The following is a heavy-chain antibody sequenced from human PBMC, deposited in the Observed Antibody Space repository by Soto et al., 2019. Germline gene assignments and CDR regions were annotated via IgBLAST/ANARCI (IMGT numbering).Heavy chain of an antibody. J-gene: IGHJ4*02. CDR2: IIPILGTP. V-gene: IGHV1-69*06. CDR1: GGTFDNYA. D-gene: IGHD2-21*01. Sequence: VQLVQSGAEVQKPGSSVIVSCKASGGTFDNYAISWVRQAPGQGLELMGGIIPILGTPSYAQRFQGRVTFIADKSTRTAYMALRSLRSENTAVYYCARDKNIVVLPLLSLDFWGQGTQVIVSS. CDR3: ARDKNIVVLPLLSLDF.